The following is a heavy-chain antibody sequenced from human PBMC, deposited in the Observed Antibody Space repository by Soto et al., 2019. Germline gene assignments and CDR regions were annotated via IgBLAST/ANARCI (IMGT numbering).Heavy chain of an antibody. CDR1: GVPIDQYY. D-gene: IGHD3-16*01. CDR2: IYYSGST. CDR3: ARHTNYVSPFDY. V-gene: IGHV4-39*01. Sequence: ETLSLTCHVSGVPIDQYYWGWIRQPPGKGLEWIGSIYYSGSTYYNPSLKSRVTISVDTSKNQFSLKLSSVTAADTAVYYCARHTNYVSPFDYWGQGTLVTVSS. J-gene: IGHJ4*02.